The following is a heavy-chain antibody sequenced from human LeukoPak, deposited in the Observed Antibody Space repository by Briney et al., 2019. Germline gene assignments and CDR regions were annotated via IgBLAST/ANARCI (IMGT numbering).Heavy chain of an antibody. CDR1: GYTFTSYG. CDR2: ISAYNGNT. CDR3: ARVLSRATVVRDFDY. J-gene: IGHJ4*02. D-gene: IGHD4-23*01. Sequence: ASVKVSCKASGYTFTSYGISWVRQAPGQGLEWMGWISAYNGNTNYAQKLQGRVTMTTDTSTSTAYMELRSLRSDDTAVYYCARVLSRATVVRDFDYWGQGTLVTVSS. V-gene: IGHV1-18*01.